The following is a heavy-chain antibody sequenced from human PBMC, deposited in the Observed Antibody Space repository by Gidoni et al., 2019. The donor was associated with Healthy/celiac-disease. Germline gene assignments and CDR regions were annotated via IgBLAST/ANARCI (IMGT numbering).Heavy chain of an antibody. J-gene: IGHJ6*03. CDR3: ASHLEWPHYYYYMDV. D-gene: IGHD3-3*01. Sequence: QVQLQESGPGLVKPSQTLSLTCTVSGGSISSGGYYWSWIRQHPGKGLEWIGYIYYSGSTYYNQSLKRRVTISVDTSKKQCSLKLSAVTAADTAVYYCASHLEWPHYYYYMDVWGKGTTVTVSS. CDR2: IYYSGST. CDR1: GGSISSGGYY. V-gene: IGHV4-31*03.